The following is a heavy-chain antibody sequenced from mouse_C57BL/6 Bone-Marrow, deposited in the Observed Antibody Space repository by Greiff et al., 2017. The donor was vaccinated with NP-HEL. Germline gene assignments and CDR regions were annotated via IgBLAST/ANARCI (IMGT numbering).Heavy chain of an antibody. CDR2: IWWDDDN. D-gene: IGHD1-1*01. V-gene: IGHV8-8*01. Sequence: QVTLKESGPGILQPSQTLSLTCSFSGFSLSTFGMGVGWIRQPSGKGLEWLAHIWWDDDNYYNPALKSRLSIPKDTAKNKVFLKIANVDTADTATYYGARKRYGSDGDFDGWGTGTTVTVAS. CDR3: ARKRYGSDGDFDG. J-gene: IGHJ1*03. CDR1: GFSLSTFGMG.